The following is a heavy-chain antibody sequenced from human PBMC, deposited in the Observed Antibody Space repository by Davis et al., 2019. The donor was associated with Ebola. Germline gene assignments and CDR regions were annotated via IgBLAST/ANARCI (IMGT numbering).Heavy chain of an antibody. J-gene: IGHJ1*01. CDR3: AALGYCSSTSCYFRH. V-gene: IGHV4-39*07. CDR1: GASISGSAFY. D-gene: IGHD2-2*01. Sequence: PGGSLRLSCIVSGASISGSAFYWGWIRQSPVKGLEWIASIHYTGSTDDNPSLRSRVTISLDTSKNEFSLNLRYVSAADTAVYYCAALGYCSSTSCYFRHWGQGTLVTVSS. CDR2: IHYTGST.